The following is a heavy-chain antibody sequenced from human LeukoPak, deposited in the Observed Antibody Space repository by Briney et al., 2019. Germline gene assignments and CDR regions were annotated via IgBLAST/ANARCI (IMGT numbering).Heavy chain of an antibody. V-gene: IGHV6-1*01. CDR1: GDSISRHDLT. J-gene: IGHJ4*02. D-gene: IGHD1-1*01. Sequence: SQTLSLTCAISGDSISRHDLTWDWVRQSPSRGLEWLGRTFYRSKWYNDYAVSVKSRITVSPDTSKNQFSLHLNSVTPEDTAVYYCVRSYDWVFDYWGQGTRVTVSS. CDR3: VRSYDWVFDY. CDR2: TFYRSKWYN.